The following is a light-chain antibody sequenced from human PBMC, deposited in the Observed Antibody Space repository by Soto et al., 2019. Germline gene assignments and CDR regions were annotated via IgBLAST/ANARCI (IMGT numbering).Light chain of an antibody. J-gene: IGLJ2*01. CDR1: SGSIASSY. CDR3: QSYDTSLLI. V-gene: IGLV6-57*01. Sequence: NFMLTQPHSVSESPGKTVTISCTRSSGSIASSYVQWYQLRPGSSPTTVIYEDDQRTAGVPDRFSGSVDTSSNSASHTISGLQTDDAADYFCQSYDTSLLIFGGGTKLTVL. CDR2: EDD.